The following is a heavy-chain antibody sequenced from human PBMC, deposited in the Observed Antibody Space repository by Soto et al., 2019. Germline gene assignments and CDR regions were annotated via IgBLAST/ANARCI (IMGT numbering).Heavy chain of an antibody. CDR3: VPQLNPRVPDH. J-gene: IGHJ4*02. CDR1: GFVLRTYN. V-gene: IGHV3-23*01. Sequence: EVQVLESGGGLVQPGGSLRLSCEVSGFVLRTYNAIGVGRAPGKGLEWLAVIFAWGQTIYSAESPRGRFTISRDDAKNTLHLQIDSLTVEDTAVYYCVPQLNPRVPDHWGQGTLVTV. CDR2: IFAWGQTI. D-gene: IGHD3-10*01.